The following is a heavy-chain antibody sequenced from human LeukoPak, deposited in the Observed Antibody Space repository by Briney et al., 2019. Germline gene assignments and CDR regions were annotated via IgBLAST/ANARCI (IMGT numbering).Heavy chain of an antibody. CDR3: VTYNSSLGNFDY. J-gene: IGHJ4*02. Sequence: PSETLSLTCTVSGGSISGSSYFWGWIRQPPGKGLEWVGSIYSSGSTYYIPSLKSRVTISVGTSKNQFSLKLISVTAADTAVYYCVTYNSSLGNFDYWGQGTLVTVSS. CDR1: GGSISGSSYF. CDR2: IYSSGST. D-gene: IGHD6-13*01. V-gene: IGHV4-39*01.